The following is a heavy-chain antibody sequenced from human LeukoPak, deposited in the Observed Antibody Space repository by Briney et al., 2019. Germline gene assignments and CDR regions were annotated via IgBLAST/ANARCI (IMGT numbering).Heavy chain of an antibody. CDR3: ARVGYYGSGSYWNWFDP. D-gene: IGHD3-10*01. V-gene: IGHV1-18*04. J-gene: IGHJ5*02. CDR1: GYTFAGYY. Sequence: ASVKVSCKASGYTFAGYYMHWVRQAPGQGLEWMGWIGAYNGNTNYAQKLQGRVTMTTDTSTSTAYMELRSLRSDDTAVYYCARVGYYGSGSYWNWFDPWGQGTLVTVSS. CDR2: IGAYNGNT.